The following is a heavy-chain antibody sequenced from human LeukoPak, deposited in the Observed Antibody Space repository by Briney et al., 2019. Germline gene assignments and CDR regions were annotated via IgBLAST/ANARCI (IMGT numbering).Heavy chain of an antibody. CDR1: GFTFSSYA. J-gene: IGHJ5*02. CDR2: ISGSGGST. V-gene: IGHV3-23*01. CDR3: AKDPLRVIVVVPAVVPPMRFDP. D-gene: IGHD2-2*01. Sequence: PGQSLRLSCAASGFTFSSYAMSWVRKAQGKGLEWVSAISGSGGSTYYADSVKGRLTISRDNSKNTLYLQMNSLRAEDTAVYYCAKDPLRVIVVVPAVVPPMRFDPWGQGTLVTVSS.